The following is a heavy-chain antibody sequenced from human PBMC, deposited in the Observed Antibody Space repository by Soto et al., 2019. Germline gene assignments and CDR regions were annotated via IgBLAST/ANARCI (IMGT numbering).Heavy chain of an antibody. J-gene: IGHJ4*01. V-gene: IGHV3-49*03. CDR2: IRSKAYGGTT. D-gene: IGHD3-22*01. Sequence: GGSLRLSCTASGFAFGDYAMSWFRQAPGKGLEWVGFIRSKAYGGTTEYAASVKGRFTISRDDSKSIAYLQMNSLKTEDTAMYYCTTDSYITTITVRFDYWGHGTLVTVSS. CDR3: TTDSYITTITVRFDY. CDR1: GFAFGDYA.